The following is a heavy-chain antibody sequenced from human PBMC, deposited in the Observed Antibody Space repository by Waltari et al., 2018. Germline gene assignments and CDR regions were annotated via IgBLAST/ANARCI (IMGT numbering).Heavy chain of an antibody. CDR2: INDKGRNT. D-gene: IGHD1-26*01. V-gene: IGHV3-23*01. CDR3: AKLPGSYYLYYVHY. J-gene: IGHJ4*02. CDR1: GFAFPSHA. Sequence: EVRLLESGGGLVQPGGSLRLSCAASGFAFPSHAMSWVRQPPGKGLGWVSGINDKGRNTYYAGSVKGRFTISRDNSNDILYLQMNSLRADDTAVYYCAKLPGSYYLYYVHYWGQGTLVTVSS.